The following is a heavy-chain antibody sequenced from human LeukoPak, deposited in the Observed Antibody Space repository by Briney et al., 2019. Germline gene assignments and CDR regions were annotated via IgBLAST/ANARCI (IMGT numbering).Heavy chain of an antibody. CDR3: ARGRNLWFGEFYFDY. V-gene: IGHV4-34*01. J-gene: IGHJ4*02. Sequence: SETLSLTCAVYGGSFSGYYWSWIRQPPGKGLEWIGEINHSGSTNYNPSLKSRVTISVDTSKNQFSLKLSSVTAADTAVYYCARGRNLWFGEFYFDYWGQGTLVTVSS. CDR1: GGSFSGYY. CDR2: INHSGST. D-gene: IGHD3-10*01.